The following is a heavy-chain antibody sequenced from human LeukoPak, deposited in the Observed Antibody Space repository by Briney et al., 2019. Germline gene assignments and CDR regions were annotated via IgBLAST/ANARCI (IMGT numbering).Heavy chain of an antibody. CDR2: IYYSGST. D-gene: IGHD4-17*01. J-gene: IGHJ6*02. CDR3: ARVGDYGDYDSLYGLDV. V-gene: IGHV4-59*01. CDR1: GDSISSYW. Sequence: PSETLSLTCTVSGDSISSYWWSWIRQPPEKGLEWIGNIYYSGSTNYNPSLKSRVAISVDTSKNQFSLKLSSVTAADTAIYYCARVGDYGDYDSLYGLDVWGHGTTVTVSS.